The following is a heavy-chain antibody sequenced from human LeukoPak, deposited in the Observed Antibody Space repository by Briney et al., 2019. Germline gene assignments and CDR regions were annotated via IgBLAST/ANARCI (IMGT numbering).Heavy chain of an antibody. Sequence: GGSLRLSCAASGFTVSSNYMSWVRQAPGKGLEWVSVIYSGGSTYYADSVKGRFTISRDNSKNSLYLQMNSLRAEDTAVYYCARFLDTAMVNGYWGQGTLVTVSS. V-gene: IGHV3-53*01. CDR1: GFTVSSNY. CDR3: ARFLDTAMVNGY. J-gene: IGHJ4*02. D-gene: IGHD5-18*01. CDR2: IYSGGST.